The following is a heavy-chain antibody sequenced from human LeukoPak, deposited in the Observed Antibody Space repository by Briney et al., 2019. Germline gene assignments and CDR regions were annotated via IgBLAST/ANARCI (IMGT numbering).Heavy chain of an antibody. V-gene: IGHV3-7*04. CDR1: GFTFSSYW. J-gene: IGHJ4*02. CDR2: IKQDGSEK. Sequence: GGSLRLSCAASGFTFSSYWMSWVRQAPGKGLEWVANIKQDGSEKYYVDSVKGRFTISRDNAKNSLYLQMNSLRAEGTAVYYCARVSPRLRLGELSFGEFDYWGQGTLVTVSS. CDR3: ARVSPRLRLGELSFGEFDY. D-gene: IGHD3-16*02.